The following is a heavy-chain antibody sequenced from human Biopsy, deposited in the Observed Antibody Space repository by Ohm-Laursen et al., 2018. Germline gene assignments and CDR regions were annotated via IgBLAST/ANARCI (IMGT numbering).Heavy chain of an antibody. CDR2: VYYSGST. V-gene: IGHV4-39*01. J-gene: IGHJ4*02. CDR3: ARHSLDDFWSGAHYYFDY. D-gene: IGHD3-3*01. Sequence: GTLSLTCAVSGGSISSETHYWGWLRQPPGKGLEWIGHVYYSGSTFYNSSLESRVTVSVDTSKNQFHLRLTSMSASDTAVYYCARHSLDDFWSGAHYYFDYWGLGTLVTVSS. CDR1: GGSISSETHY.